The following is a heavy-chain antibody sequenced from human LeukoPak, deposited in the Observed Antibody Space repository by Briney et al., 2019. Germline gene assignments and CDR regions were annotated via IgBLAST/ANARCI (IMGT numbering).Heavy chain of an antibody. J-gene: IGHJ4*02. D-gene: IGHD4-17*01. Sequence: PSQTLSLTCTVSGGSISSGGYYWSWIRQHPGKGLEWIGYIYYRGSTYYNPSLTSRVTISVDTSKNQFSLKLSSVTAADTAVYYCARVSTVTTNYFDYWGQGTLVTVSS. CDR2: IYYRGST. CDR1: GGSISSGGYY. V-gene: IGHV4-31*03. CDR3: ARVSTVTTNYFDY.